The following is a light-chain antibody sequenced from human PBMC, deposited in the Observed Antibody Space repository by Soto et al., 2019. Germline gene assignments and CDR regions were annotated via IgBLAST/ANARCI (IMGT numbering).Light chain of an antibody. J-gene: IGLJ2*01. CDR3: CSYAGSRIVV. Sequence: QSALTQSASVSGSPGQSITISCTGTSSDVGSYNLVSWYQQHPGKAPKLMIYEATKRPSGVSDRFSGSKSGNTASLTISGLLAEDEADYYCCSYAGSRIVVFGGGTKLTVL. V-gene: IGLV2-23*01. CDR1: SSDVGSYNL. CDR2: EAT.